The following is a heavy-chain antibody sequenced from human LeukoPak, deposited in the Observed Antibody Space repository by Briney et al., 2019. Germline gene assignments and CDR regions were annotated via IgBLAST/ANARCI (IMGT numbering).Heavy chain of an antibody. V-gene: IGHV3-74*01. CDR1: GFSISSYW. Sequence: GGSLRLSCAASGFSISSYWMHWVRQVPGKGLVWVSRISPDGSTTGYADSVKGRSTASRDNARNTLYLQINSLRAEDSAVYYCTRDRTTITLFELWGQGTLVTVSS. CDR2: ISPDGSTT. J-gene: IGHJ4*02. CDR3: TRDRTTITLFEL. D-gene: IGHD4-11*01.